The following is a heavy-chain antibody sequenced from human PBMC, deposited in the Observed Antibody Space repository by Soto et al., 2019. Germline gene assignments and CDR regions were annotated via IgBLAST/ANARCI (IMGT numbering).Heavy chain of an antibody. D-gene: IGHD1-26*01. Sequence: SLRLSCAASGFTFNTYDMSWVRQAPGKGLEWVSAISGGGETTYYADSVKGRFTISRDNSKNTLFLQMNSLRVRDTAVYYCAKEAYSGSSPDSWGQGTLVTVSS. V-gene: IGHV3-23*01. CDR2: ISGGGETT. J-gene: IGHJ4*02. CDR3: AKEAYSGSSPDS. CDR1: GFTFNTYD.